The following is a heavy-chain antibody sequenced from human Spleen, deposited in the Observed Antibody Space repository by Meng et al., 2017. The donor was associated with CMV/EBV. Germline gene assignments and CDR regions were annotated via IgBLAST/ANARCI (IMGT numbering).Heavy chain of an antibody. CDR1: GGSISSSTDY. V-gene: IGHV4-39*02. Sequence: SETLSLTCTVSGGSISSSTDYWAWIRQPPGRGLEWIGTIYYTGSTYYNPSLESRVTISVDTSQTQFSLKLSSVTAADTAVYYCAKEAGSSWYRDNWFDPWGQGTLVTVSS. D-gene: IGHD6-13*01. CDR2: IYYTGST. J-gene: IGHJ5*02. CDR3: AKEAGSSWYRDNWFDP.